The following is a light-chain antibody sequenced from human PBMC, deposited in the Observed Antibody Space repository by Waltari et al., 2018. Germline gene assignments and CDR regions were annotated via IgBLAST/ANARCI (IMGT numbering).Light chain of an antibody. CDR1: SSDIGGYNR. CDR2: EVS. V-gene: IGLV2-8*01. J-gene: IGLJ2*01. Sequence: QAALTQPPSMSGSPGQSVSLSCTGTSSDIGGYNRVSWYQQHPGKAPKFMIYEVSQRPSGVSDRFSGSKSGNTASLTISGLQAEDEADYYCSSYADSNTFLFGGGTRLTVL. CDR3: SSYADSNTFL.